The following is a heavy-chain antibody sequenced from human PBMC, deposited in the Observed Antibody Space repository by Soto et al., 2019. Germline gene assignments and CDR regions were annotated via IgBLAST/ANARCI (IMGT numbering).Heavy chain of an antibody. V-gene: IGHV4-34*01. CDR3: ARGPTKDCSSTSCPDNWFDP. CDR1: GGSFSGYY. Sequence: QVQLQQWGAGLLKPSETLSLTCAVYGGSFSGYYWSWIRQPPGKGLEWIGEINHSGSTNDNPSLKSRVTKSVDTSKNQFSLKLSSVTAADTAVYYCARGPTKDCSSTSCPDNWFDPWGQGTLVTVSS. J-gene: IGHJ5*02. CDR2: INHSGST. D-gene: IGHD2-2*01.